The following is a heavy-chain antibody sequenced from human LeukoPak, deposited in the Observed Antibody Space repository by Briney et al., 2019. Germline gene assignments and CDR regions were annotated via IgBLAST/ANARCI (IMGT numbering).Heavy chain of an antibody. CDR3: ARIVYGDSGGYSDF. V-gene: IGHV4-38-2*01. Sequence: SETLSLTCGVSDYSISTDYYWDWVRQPPGKGLEWIGNVHHSDSTYYYNPSLKSRVTISVDTSKNQFSLKLTSVTAADTAVYYCARIVYGDSGGYSDFWGQGTLVIVSS. CDR1: DYSISTDYY. D-gene: IGHD4-17*01. J-gene: IGHJ4*02. CDR2: VHHSDSTY.